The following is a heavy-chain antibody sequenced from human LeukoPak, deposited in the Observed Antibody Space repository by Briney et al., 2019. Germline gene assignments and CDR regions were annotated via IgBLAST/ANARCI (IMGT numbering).Heavy chain of an antibody. V-gene: IGHV3-53*01. J-gene: IGHJ6*03. CDR1: GFTVSSNS. D-gene: IGHD1-26*01. Sequence: GGSLRLSCTVSGFTVSSNSMSWVGQAPGKGLEWVSFIYSGTIHYSDSVKGRFTISRDNSKNTLYLQMNSLRAEDTAVYYCAKDLIRRRVGPTSRHYYYYMDVWGKGTTVTVSS. CDR2: IYSGTI. CDR3: AKDLIRRRVGPTSRHYYYYMDV.